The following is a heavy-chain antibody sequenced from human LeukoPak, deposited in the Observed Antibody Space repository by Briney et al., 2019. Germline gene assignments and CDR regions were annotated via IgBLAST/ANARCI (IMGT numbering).Heavy chain of an antibody. V-gene: IGHV1-2*02. CDR1: GYTFTGYY. Sequence: ASVKVSCKASGYTFTGYYMHWVRQAPGQGLEWMGWINPNSGGTNYAQKFQGRVTMTRDTSISAAYMELSRLRSDDTAVYYCARDSGQWLVMRNWFDPWGQGTLVTVSS. D-gene: IGHD6-19*01. CDR2: INPNSGGT. J-gene: IGHJ5*02. CDR3: ARDSGQWLVMRNWFDP.